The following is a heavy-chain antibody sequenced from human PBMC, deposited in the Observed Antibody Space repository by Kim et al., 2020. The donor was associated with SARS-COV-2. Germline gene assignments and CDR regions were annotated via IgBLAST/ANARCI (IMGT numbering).Heavy chain of an antibody. CDR2: IIPILGIA. D-gene: IGHD1-26*01. Sequence: SVKVSCKASGGTFSSYAISWVRQAPGQGLEWMGRIIPILGIANYAQKFQGRVTITADKSTSTAYMELSSLRSEDTAVYYCARDREERGGVGYYYYYGMDVWGQGTTVTVSS. V-gene: IGHV1-69*04. CDR1: GGTFSSYA. J-gene: IGHJ6*02. CDR3: ARDREERGGVGYYYYYGMDV.